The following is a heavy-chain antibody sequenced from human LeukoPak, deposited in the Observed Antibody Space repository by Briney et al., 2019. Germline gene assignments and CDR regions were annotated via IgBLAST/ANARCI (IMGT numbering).Heavy chain of an antibody. CDR3: ARVTTGSTTLDP. CDR2: VYYSGGT. Sequence: SETLSLTCTVSGGSISSGGYYWSWIRQPPGKGLEWIGSVYYSGGTYYNPSLESRLTISVDTSNNRFSLKLKSVTAADTAVFYCARVTTGSTTLDPWGQGILVTVSS. J-gene: IGHJ5*01. D-gene: IGHD1-1*01. V-gene: IGHV4-39*02. CDR1: GGSISSGGYY.